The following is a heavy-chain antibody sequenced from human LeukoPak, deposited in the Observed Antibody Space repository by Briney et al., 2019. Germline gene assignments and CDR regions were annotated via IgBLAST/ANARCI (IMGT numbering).Heavy chain of an antibody. D-gene: IGHD5-12*01. V-gene: IGHV3-7*01. CDR1: GFTFSSYW. J-gene: IGHJ4*02. CDR3: AKDRSYSGYEPLDY. CDR2: IKQDGSEK. Sequence: GGSLRLSCAASGFTFSSYWMSWVRQAPGKGLEWVANIKQDGSEKYYVDSVKGRFTISRDNAKNSLYLQMNSLRAEDTAVYYCAKDRSYSGYEPLDYWDQGTLVTVSS.